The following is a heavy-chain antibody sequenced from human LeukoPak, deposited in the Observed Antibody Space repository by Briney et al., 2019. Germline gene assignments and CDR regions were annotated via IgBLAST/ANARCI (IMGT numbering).Heavy chain of an antibody. J-gene: IGHJ4*02. CDR1: GGSISSGGYS. CDR3: ARDNLIQPNYFDY. D-gene: IGHD5-18*01. CDR2: IYHSGST. Sequence: PSQTLSLTCAVSGGSISSGGYSWSWIRQPPGKGLEWIGYIYHSGSTYYNPSLKSRVTISEDTSRNQFSLKLSSVTAADTAVYYCARDNLIQPNYFDYWGQGTLVTVSS. V-gene: IGHV4-30-2*01.